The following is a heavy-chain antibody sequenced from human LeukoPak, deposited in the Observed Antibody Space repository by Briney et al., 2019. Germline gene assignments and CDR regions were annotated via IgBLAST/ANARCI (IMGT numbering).Heavy chain of an antibody. CDR1: GSSFTGYY. CDR3: ARGVQGSMITFGGVIVN. Sequence: ASVKVSCKSSGSSFTGYYMHWVRQAPGQGLEWMGWINPNSGGTNYSQKFQGRVPMTRDTSISTAYMELSRLRSDDTAVYYCARGVQGSMITFGGVIVNWGQGTLVTVSS. CDR2: INPNSGGT. J-gene: IGHJ4*02. D-gene: IGHD3-16*02. V-gene: IGHV1-2*02.